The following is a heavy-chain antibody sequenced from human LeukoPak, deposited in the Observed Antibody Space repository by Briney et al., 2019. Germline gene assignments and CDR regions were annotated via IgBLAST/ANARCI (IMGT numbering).Heavy chain of an antibody. CDR3: ARDSGYCSGGSCQKPEYFQH. V-gene: IGHV1-69*13. J-gene: IGHJ1*01. D-gene: IGHD2-15*01. CDR1: GGTFISYA. CDR2: IIPIFGTA. Sequence: AASVNVSFKASGGTFISYAISWVRQAPGQGLEWMGGIIPIFGTANYARKFQGRVTITADESTSTAYMELSSLRSEDTAVYYCARDSGYCSGGSCQKPEYFQHWGQGTLVTVSS.